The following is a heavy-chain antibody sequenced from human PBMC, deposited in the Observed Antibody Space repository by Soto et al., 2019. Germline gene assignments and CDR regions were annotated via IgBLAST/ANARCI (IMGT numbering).Heavy chain of an antibody. J-gene: IGHJ4*02. CDR3: ARARGVSAPRAFDY. CDR1: GGSISSGGYS. V-gene: IGHV4-30-2*01. CDR2: IYHSGST. D-gene: IGHD2-15*01. Sequence: QLQLQESGSGLVKPSQTLSLTCAVSGGSISSGGYSWSWIRQPPGKGLEWTGYIYHSGSTYYNPSLKSRVTISVDRSKNQFSLKLTSVTAADTAVYYCARARGVSAPRAFDYWGQGTLVTVSS.